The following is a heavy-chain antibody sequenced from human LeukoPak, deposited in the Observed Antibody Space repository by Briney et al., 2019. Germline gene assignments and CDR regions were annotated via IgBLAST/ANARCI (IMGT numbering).Heavy chain of an antibody. J-gene: IGHJ4*02. CDR2: IRYDGSNK. D-gene: IGHD6-13*01. CDR3: GKDGTDYFDY. V-gene: IGHV3-30*02. CDR1: GFTFSSYG. Sequence: GGSLRLSCAASGFTFSSYGMHWVRQAPGKGLEWVAFIRYDGSNKYYADSVKGRFTISRDNSKNTPYLQMNSLRAEDTAVYYGGKDGTDYFDYWGQGTLVTVPS.